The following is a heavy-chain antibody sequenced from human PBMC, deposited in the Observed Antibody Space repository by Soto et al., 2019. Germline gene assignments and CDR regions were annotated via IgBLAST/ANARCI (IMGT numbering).Heavy chain of an antibody. D-gene: IGHD2-15*01. Sequence: PSETLSLTCAVYGGSFSGYYWSWIRQPPGKGLEWIGEINHSGSTNYNPSLKSRVTISVDTSKNQFSLKLSSVTAAGTAVYYCARAVSVVAARLVLRWFDPWGQGTLVTVSS. CDR1: GGSFSGYY. V-gene: IGHV4-34*01. CDR2: INHSGST. J-gene: IGHJ5*02. CDR3: ARAVSVVAARLVLRWFDP.